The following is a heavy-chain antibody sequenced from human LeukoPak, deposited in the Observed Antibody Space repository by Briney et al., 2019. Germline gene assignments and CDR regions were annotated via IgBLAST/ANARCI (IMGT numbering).Heavy chain of an antibody. V-gene: IGHV1-69*04. CDR1: GGTFSSYA. CDR2: IIPILGIA. D-gene: IGHD6-19*01. J-gene: IGHJ4*02. CDR3: ASAVALPRYFDY. Sequence: SVKVSCKASGGTFSSYAISWVRQAPGQGLEWMGRIIPILGIANYAQKFQGRVTITADKSTCTAYMELSSLRSEDTAVYYCASAVALPRYFDYWGQGTLVTVSS.